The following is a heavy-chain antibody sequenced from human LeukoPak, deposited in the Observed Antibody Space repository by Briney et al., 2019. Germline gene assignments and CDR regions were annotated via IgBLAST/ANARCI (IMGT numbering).Heavy chain of an antibody. V-gene: IGHV3-30*03. CDR2: ISYDGSNK. J-gene: IGHJ4*02. Sequence: GGSLRLSCAASGFTFSSYGMNWVRQAPGKGLEWVAVISYDGSNKYYADSVKGRFTISRDNSKNTLYLQMNSLRAEDTAVYYCARGPYSGSYPVDYWGQGTLVTVSS. CDR1: GFTFSSYG. CDR3: ARGPYSGSYPVDY. D-gene: IGHD1-26*01.